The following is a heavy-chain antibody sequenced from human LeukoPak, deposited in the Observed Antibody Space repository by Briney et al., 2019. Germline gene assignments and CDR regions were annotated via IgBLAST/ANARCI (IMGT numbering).Heavy chain of an antibody. CDR3: SPLSPFRGYEVDY. J-gene: IGHJ4*02. V-gene: IGHV1-69*04. CDR2: IIPLLGIA. Sequence: ASVKVSCKASGGTFSSDAISWVRQAPGQGLEWMGRIIPLLGIANYAQKFQGRVTITTDKSTSTAYMELSSLRSEAKAMYYCSPLSPFRGYEVDYLGQGTLVTVSS. CDR1: GGTFSSDA. D-gene: IGHD5-12*01.